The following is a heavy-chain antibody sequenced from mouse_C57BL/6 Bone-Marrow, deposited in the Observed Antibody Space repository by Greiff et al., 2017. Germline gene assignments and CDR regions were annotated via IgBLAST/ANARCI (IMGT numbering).Heavy chain of an antibody. J-gene: IGHJ3*01. CDR1: GYTFTDYE. CDR2: IDPETGGT. V-gene: IGHV1-15*01. D-gene: IGHD2-1*01. Sequence: VKLVESGAELVRPGASVTLSCKASGYTFTDYEMHWVKQTPVHGLEWIGAIDPETGGTAYNQKFKGKAILTADKSSSTAYMELRSLTSEDSAVYYCTRFYYGNYGFAYWGQGTLVTVSA. CDR3: TRFYYGNYGFAY.